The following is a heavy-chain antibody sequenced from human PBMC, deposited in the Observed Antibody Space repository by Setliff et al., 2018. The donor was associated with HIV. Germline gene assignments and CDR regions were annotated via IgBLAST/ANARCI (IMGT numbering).Heavy chain of an antibody. CDR1: GYTFSNYY. CDR2: MNPADFYT. J-gene: IGHJ4*02. D-gene: IGHD1-26*01. V-gene: IGHV5-10-1*01. Sequence: PRESLKISCKGSGYTFSNYYITWVRQVPGKGLEWMGRMNPADFYTDYSPSFQGHVTISVDKSIGTAYLEWSGLKASDTAMYYCARHTRGGSYYGVDHWGQGTLVTVSS. CDR3: ARHTRGGSYYGVDH.